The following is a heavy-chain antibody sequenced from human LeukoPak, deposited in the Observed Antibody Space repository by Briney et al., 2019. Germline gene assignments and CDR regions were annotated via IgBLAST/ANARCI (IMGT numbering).Heavy chain of an antibody. CDR2: ISGSGGST. Sequence: GGSLRLSCAASGFTFSSYAMSWVRQAPGKGLQWVSAISGSGGSTYYADSVKGRFTISRDNSKNTLYLQMNSLGAEDTAVYYCARIYIVTETYDFWSGSGRGGDYWGQGTLVTVSS. CDR1: GFTFSSYA. J-gene: IGHJ4*02. V-gene: IGHV3-23*01. D-gene: IGHD3-3*01. CDR3: ARIYIVTETYDFWSGSGRGGDY.